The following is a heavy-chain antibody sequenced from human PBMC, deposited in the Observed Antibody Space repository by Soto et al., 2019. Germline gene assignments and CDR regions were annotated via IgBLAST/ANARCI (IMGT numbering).Heavy chain of an antibody. Sequence: PGGSLRLSCAASGFTFSSYSMNWVRQAPGKGLEWVSSISSSSSYIYYADSVKGRFTISRDNAKNSLYLQMNSLRAEDTAVYYCARDMGSYPLDWFDPWGQGTLVTVSS. D-gene: IGHD1-26*01. CDR1: GFTFSSYS. V-gene: IGHV3-21*01. CDR2: ISSSSSYI. CDR3: ARDMGSYPLDWFDP. J-gene: IGHJ5*02.